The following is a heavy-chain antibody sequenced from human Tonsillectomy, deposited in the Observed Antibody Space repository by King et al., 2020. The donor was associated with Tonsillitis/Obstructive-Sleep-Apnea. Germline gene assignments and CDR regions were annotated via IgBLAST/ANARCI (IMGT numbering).Heavy chain of an antibody. CDR1: GGSISSYC. J-gene: IGHJ6*02. Sequence: VQLQESGPGLVKPSETLSLTCTVSGGSISSYCWSWIRQPPGKGLEWIGYIYYSGSTNYNPSLKSRVTISVDTSKNQFSLKLSSVTAADTAVYCCARAVYRNVRPYYYYGMDVWGQGTTVTVSS. D-gene: IGHD1-26*01. CDR2: IYYSGST. V-gene: IGHV4-59*01. CDR3: ARAVYRNVRPYYYYGMDV.